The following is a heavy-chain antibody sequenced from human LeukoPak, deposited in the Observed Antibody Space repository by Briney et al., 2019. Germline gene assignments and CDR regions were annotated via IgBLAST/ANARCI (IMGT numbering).Heavy chain of an antibody. CDR3: ARGSISDYYGSGSYLY. CDR2: ISGDGGST. CDR1: GFTFDDYA. D-gene: IGHD3-10*01. Sequence: PGGSLRLSCAASGFTFDDYAMHWVRQAPGKGLEWVSLISGDGGSTYYADSVKGRFTISRNNSKNSLYLQMNSLRTEDTALYYCARGSISDYYGSGSYLYWGQGTLVTVSS. V-gene: IGHV3-43*02. J-gene: IGHJ4*02.